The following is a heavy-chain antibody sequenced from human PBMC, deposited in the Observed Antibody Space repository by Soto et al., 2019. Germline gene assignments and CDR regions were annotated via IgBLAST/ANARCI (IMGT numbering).Heavy chain of an antibody. V-gene: IGHV4-61*01. J-gene: IGHJ3*02. CDR3: ARGPGYSSGWYSRGAFDI. CDR1: GGSVSSVSYY. CDR2: IYYSGST. D-gene: IGHD6-19*01. Sequence: SETLSLTCTVSGGSVSSVSYYWSWIRQPPGKGLEWIGYIYYSGSTNYNPSLKSRVTISVDTSKNQFSLKLSSVTAADTAVYYCARGPGYSSGWYSRGAFDIWGQGTMVTVS.